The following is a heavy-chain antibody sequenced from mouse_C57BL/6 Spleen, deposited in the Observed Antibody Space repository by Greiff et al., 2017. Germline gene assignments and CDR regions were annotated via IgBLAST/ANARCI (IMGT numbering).Heavy chain of an antibody. V-gene: IGHV1-15*01. D-gene: IGHD1-1*01. CDR1: GYTFTDYE. CDR3: TRVGHYYGSSYGDYFDY. J-gene: IGHJ2*01. CDR2: IDPETGGT. Sequence: QVQLQQSGAELVRPGASVTLSCKASGYTFTDYEMHWVKQTPVHGLEWIGAIDPETGGTAYNQKFKGKAILTADKSSSTAYMELRSLTSEDSAVYYCTRVGHYYGSSYGDYFDYWGQVTTLTVSS.